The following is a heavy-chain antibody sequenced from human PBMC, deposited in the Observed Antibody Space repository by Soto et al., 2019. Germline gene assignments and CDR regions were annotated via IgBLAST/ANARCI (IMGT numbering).Heavy chain of an antibody. CDR3: AKRPTIFVVVVAADWFDP. CDR2: ISGSGGST. D-gene: IGHD2-15*01. V-gene: IGHV3-23*01. J-gene: IGHJ5*02. Sequence: EVQLLESGGGLVQPGGSLRLSCAASGFTFSSYAMSWVRQAPGKGLEWVSAISGSGGSTYYADSVKGRFTISRDNSKNTLYLQMNSLRAEDTAVYYCAKRPTIFVVVVAADWFDPWGQGTLVTVSS. CDR1: GFTFSSYA.